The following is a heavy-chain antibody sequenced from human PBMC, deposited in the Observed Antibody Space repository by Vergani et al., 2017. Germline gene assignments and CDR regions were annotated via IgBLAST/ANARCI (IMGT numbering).Heavy chain of an antibody. Sequence: EVHLLESGGGQVEAGGSLRLSCVASGFTFSNSAMSWVRQTSGKGLEWVSAISGHGDRTYYADSVKGRFTISRDNSKNTVYLQMNSLRVEDTAIYYCAKDSSSSERYLDFWGQGTLVTVSA. CDR2: ISGHGDRT. CDR3: AKDSSSSERYLDF. CDR1: GFTFSNSA. D-gene: IGHD6-13*01. V-gene: IGHV3-23*01. J-gene: IGHJ4*02.